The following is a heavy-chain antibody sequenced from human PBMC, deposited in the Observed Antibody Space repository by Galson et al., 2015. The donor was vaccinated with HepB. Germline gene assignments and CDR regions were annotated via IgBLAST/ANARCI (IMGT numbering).Heavy chain of an antibody. CDR1: GLYFPDVW. V-gene: IGHV3-15*01. J-gene: IGHJ4*02. CDR2: IKSRIDGGTT. CDR3: TTRYHYTDY. Sequence: SLRLSCAVSGLYFPDVWMTWVRQAPGKGLEWAGRIKSRIDGGTTDLAAAVKGRFTMSRDDSKTTVYLHMNSLKTEDTAVYYCTTRYHYTDYWGQGTLVTVSS. D-gene: IGHD1-14*01.